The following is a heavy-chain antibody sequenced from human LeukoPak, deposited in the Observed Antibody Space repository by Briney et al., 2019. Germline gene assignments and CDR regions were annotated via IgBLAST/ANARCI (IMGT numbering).Heavy chain of an antibody. J-gene: IGHJ4*02. V-gene: IGHV1-69*04. CDR2: IIPILGIA. CDR3: ATSHQYMYYFDY. Sequence: ASVKVSCKASGGTFSSYAISWVRQAPGQGLEWMGRIIPILGIANYAQKFQGRVTMTEDTSTDTAYMELSSLRSEDTAVYYCATSHQYMYYFDYWGQGTLVTVSS. D-gene: IGHD1-1*01. CDR1: GGTFSSYA.